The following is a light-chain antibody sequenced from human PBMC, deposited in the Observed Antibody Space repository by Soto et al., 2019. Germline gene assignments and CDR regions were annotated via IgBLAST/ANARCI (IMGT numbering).Light chain of an antibody. V-gene: IGLV2-18*02. CDR3: ASYTTSSPVV. J-gene: IGLJ2*01. CDR1: SSDIGSYNR. Sequence: QSALTQPPSVSGSPGQSVTISCTGTSSDIGSYNRVSWYQQPPGTAPKLIIYEVSNRPSGIPDRFSGSKSGNTASLTISGLQADDEADYYCASYTTSSPVVFGGGTKVTVL. CDR2: EVS.